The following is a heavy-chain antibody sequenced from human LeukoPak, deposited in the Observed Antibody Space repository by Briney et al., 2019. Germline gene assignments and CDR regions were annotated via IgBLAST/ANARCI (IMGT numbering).Heavy chain of an antibody. CDR1: GFTFSSYS. V-gene: IGHV3-21*01. D-gene: IGHD6-13*01. CDR3: ARDQRYSSSWYEFSYYYYYMDV. J-gene: IGHJ6*03. CDR2: ISSSSSYI. Sequence: GGSLRLSCAASGFTFSSYSMNWVRQAPGKGLEWVSSISSSSSYIYYADSVKGRFTISRDNAKNSLYLQMNSLRAEDTAVYYCARDQRYSSSWYEFSYYYYYMDVWGKGTTVTVSS.